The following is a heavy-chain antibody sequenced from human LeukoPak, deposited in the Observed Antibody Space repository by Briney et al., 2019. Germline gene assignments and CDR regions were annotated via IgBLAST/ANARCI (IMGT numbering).Heavy chain of an antibody. Sequence: GRSLRLSCAASGFTFSSYGMHWVRQAPGKGLEGVAVIWYDGSNKYYADSVKGRFTISRDNSKNTLYLQMNSLRAEDTAVYYCARDHVLGSSSFFDYWGQGTLVTVSS. CDR2: IWYDGSNK. J-gene: IGHJ4*02. CDR1: GFTFSSYG. D-gene: IGHD6-6*01. V-gene: IGHV3-33*01. CDR3: ARDHVLGSSSFFDY.